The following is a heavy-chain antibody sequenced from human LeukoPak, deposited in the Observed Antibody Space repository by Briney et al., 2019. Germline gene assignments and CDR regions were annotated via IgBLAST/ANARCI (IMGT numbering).Heavy chain of an antibody. J-gene: IGHJ3*02. CDR1: GGSISSSNW. CDR2: IYHSGST. D-gene: IGHD3-22*01. V-gene: IGHV4-4*02. Sequence: SGTLSLTCAVSGGSISSSNWWSWVRQPPGKGLEWIGEIYHSGSTNYNPSLKSRVTILVDKSKNQFSLKLSSVTAADTAMYYCARVGYDSSGSYAFDIWGQGTMVTVSS. CDR3: ARVGYDSSGSYAFDI.